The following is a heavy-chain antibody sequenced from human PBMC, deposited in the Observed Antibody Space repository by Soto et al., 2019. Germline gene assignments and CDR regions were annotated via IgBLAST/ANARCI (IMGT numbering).Heavy chain of an antibody. V-gene: IGHV3-23*01. CDR1: GFTFSSYA. Sequence: GGSRRLSWAASGFTFSSYAMSWVRQAPGKGLKWVSTISGSGGSTYYADSVKGRFTISRDNSKNTLYLQMNSLRAEDTAVYYCAKDSAAAGNFDCWGQGTLVTVSS. CDR3: AKDSAAAGNFDC. D-gene: IGHD6-13*01. J-gene: IGHJ4*02. CDR2: ISGSGGST.